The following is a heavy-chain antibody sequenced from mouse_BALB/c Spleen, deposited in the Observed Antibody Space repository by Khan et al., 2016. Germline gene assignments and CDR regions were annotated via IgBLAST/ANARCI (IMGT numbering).Heavy chain of an antibody. J-gene: IGHJ2*01. V-gene: IGHV1-9*01. CDR1: GYTFSSYW. CDR2: ILPGSGST. CDR3: ARTDRRGYFVY. Sequence: QVRLQQSGAELMKPGASVKISCKATGYTFSSYWIEWVKQRPGHGLEWIGEILPGSGSTNYNEKFRGKATFTADTSSNTAYMQLSSLTSEDSAVHYCARTDRRGYFVYWGQGTTLTVSS.